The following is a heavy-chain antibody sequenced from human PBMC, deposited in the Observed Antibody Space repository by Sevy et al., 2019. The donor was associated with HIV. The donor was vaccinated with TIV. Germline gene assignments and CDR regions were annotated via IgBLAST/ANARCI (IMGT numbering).Heavy chain of an antibody. D-gene: IGHD4-17*01. CDR1: GFTFSSYA. CDR3: ARAPYGDYVYYYYGMDV. J-gene: IGHJ6*02. CDR2: ISYDGSNK. Sequence: GGSLRLSCAASGFTFSSYAMHWVRQAPGKGLEWVAVISYDGSNKYYADSVKGRFTISRDNSKNTLYLQMNSLRAEDTAVYYCARAPYGDYVYYYYGMDVWGQGTTVTVSS. V-gene: IGHV3-30*04.